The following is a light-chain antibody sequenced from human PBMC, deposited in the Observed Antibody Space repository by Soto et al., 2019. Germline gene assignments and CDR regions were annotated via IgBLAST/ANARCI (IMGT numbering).Light chain of an antibody. V-gene: IGKV3-15*01. Sequence: EIVMTQSPATLSVSPGERATISCRASQSIGSTLAWYQQKPGQAPRLLIYDASTRATGIPVRFSGSGSGTEFTLTINSLQSEDFTVYYCQQYNNWPFAFGPGTKVDIK. CDR1: QSIGST. J-gene: IGKJ3*01. CDR3: QQYNNWPFA. CDR2: DAS.